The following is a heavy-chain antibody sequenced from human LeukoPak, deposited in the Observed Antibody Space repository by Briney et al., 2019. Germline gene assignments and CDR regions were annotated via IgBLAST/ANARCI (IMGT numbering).Heavy chain of an antibody. V-gene: IGHV3-21*01. Sequence: GGSLRLSCAASGFTFSRYSMNWVRQAPGKGLECVSSISSGSSFMYYADSVKGRFTISRDNAKNTLYLQMNSLRAEDTAVYYCAKDDYYDTSGYRDWGQGTLVTVSS. CDR2: ISSGSSFM. CDR3: AKDDYYDTSGYRD. J-gene: IGHJ4*02. D-gene: IGHD3-22*01. CDR1: GFTFSRYS.